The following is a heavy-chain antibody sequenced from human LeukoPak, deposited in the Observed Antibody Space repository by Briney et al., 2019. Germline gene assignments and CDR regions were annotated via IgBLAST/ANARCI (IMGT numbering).Heavy chain of an antibody. CDR1: GFTVSSNY. V-gene: IGHV3-53*01. J-gene: IGHJ3*02. CDR3: AKASNPSVTTLPFDI. CDR2: IYSGGST. D-gene: IGHD4-17*01. Sequence: GGSLRLSCAASGFTVSSNYMSWVRQAPGKGLEWVSVIYSGGSTYYADSVKGRFTISRDNSKNTLYLQMNSLRAEDTAVYYCAKASNPSVTTLPFDIWGQGTMVTVSS.